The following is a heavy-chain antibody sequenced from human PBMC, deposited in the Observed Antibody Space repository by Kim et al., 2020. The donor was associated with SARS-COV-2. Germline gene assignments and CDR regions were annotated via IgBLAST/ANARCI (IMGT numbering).Heavy chain of an antibody. CDR2: ISYDGSNK. CDR3: AKDRGKRTVGATGVY. V-gene: IGHV3-30*18. J-gene: IGHJ4*01. Sequence: GGSLRLSCAASGFTFSSYGMHWVRQAPGKGLEWVAVISYDGSNKYYADSVKGRFTISRDNSKNTLYLQMNSLRAEDTAVYYCAKDRGKRTVGATGVYWG. CDR1: GFTFSSYG. D-gene: IGHD1-26*01.